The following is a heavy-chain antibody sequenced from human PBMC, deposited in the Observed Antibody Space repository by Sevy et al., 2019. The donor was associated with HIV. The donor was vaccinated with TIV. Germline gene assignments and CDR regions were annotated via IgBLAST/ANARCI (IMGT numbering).Heavy chain of an antibody. CDR3: TRGLATADTPEDYFDY. CDR2: ITRNSYEAYGGTT. V-gene: IGHV3-49*03. CDR1: GFTFDDYA. D-gene: IGHD5-12*01. J-gene: IGHJ4*02. Sequence: GGSLRLSCTTSGFTFDDYAMSWFRQAPGKGLEWVAFITRNSYEAYGGTTDYAASVKGRFIISRDDSKSVAYLQMNSLKTKDTAVYYCTRGLATADTPEDYFDYWGQGTLVTVSS.